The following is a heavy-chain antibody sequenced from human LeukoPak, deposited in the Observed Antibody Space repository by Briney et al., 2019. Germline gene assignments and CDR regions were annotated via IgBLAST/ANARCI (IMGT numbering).Heavy chain of an antibody. CDR1: GYTFTNYG. J-gene: IGHJ4*02. D-gene: IGHD3-22*01. V-gene: IGHV1-18*01. CDR3: ARDRQDYYHSSSYFDN. CDR2: ISAKNGNT. Sequence: GASVKVSCKASGYTFTNYGISWVRQAPGQGLQWMGWISAKNGNTKYAEKFQGRGTMTTDTSTNTAYMELRSLRSDDTAVYYCARDRQDYYHSSSYFDNWGQGTLVTVSS.